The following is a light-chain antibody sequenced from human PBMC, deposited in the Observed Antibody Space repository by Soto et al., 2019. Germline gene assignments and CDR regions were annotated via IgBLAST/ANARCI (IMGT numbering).Light chain of an antibody. CDR3: QTYDRIPGT. Sequence: DNRMTQSPSSLSASVGDRVTITCRASQGIGSSLAWYQQKPGKVPQLLIFAASTLQSGVPSRFSGSGSGTDFTLTISSLQPADIATYYCQTYDRIPGTFGQGTKVEIK. CDR1: QGIGSS. V-gene: IGKV1-27*01. J-gene: IGKJ1*01. CDR2: AAS.